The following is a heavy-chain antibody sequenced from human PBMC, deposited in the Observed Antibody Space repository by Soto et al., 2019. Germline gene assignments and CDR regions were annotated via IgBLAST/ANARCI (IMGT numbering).Heavy chain of an antibody. CDR1: GGSFSGYY. CDR2: INHSGST. CDR3: ARGRSGYDFWSGYHGA. Sequence: PSETLSLTCAVYGGSFSGYYWSWIRQPPGKGLEWIGEINHSGSTNYNPSLKSRVTISVDTSKNQFSLKLSSVTAADTAVYYCARGRSGYDFWSGYHGAWGQGTLVTVSS. D-gene: IGHD3-3*01. J-gene: IGHJ5*02. V-gene: IGHV4-34*01.